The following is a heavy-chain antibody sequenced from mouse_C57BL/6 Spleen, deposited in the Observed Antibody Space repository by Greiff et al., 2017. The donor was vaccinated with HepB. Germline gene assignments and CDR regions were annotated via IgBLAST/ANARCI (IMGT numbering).Heavy chain of an antibody. CDR3: ERHTTVFDY. Sequence: EVKLVESGGDLVKPGGSLKLSCAASGFTFSSYGMSWVRQTPDKRLEWVATISSGGSYTYYPDSVKGRFTISRDNAKNTLYLQMSSLKSEDTAMYYCERHTTVFDYWGQGTTLTVSS. J-gene: IGHJ2*01. V-gene: IGHV5-6*01. CDR2: ISSGGSYT. CDR1: GFTFSSYG. D-gene: IGHD1-1*01.